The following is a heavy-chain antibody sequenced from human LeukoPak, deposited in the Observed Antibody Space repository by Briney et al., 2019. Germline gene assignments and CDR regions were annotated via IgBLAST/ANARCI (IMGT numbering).Heavy chain of an antibody. Sequence: ASVKVSCKASGYTFTSYDINWVRQATGQGLEWMGWMNPNSGNTGYAQKFQGRVTITRNTSISTAYMELSSLRSEDTAVYYCARGHQDSSSSHYYYYYMDVWGKGTTVTVSS. V-gene: IGHV1-8*03. CDR1: GYTFTSYD. CDR2: MNPNSGNT. CDR3: ARGHQDSSSSHYYYYYMDV. D-gene: IGHD6-6*01. J-gene: IGHJ6*03.